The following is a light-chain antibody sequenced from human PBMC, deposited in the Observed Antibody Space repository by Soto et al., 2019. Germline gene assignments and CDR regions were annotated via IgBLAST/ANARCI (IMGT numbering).Light chain of an antibody. J-gene: IGKJ5*01. CDR3: MQGTHWPIT. V-gene: IGKV2-30*02. CDR2: KVY. Sequence: DVAMTQSPLSLLVTLGQPASISCRSNQRLVHSDGIAYFSWFQQRPGRSQRRXIYKVYNRDSGVQARFSGSGSGTDFALKIRRVEAEDVGVYYCMQGTHWPITFGQGTRLEIK. CDR1: QRLVHSDGIAY.